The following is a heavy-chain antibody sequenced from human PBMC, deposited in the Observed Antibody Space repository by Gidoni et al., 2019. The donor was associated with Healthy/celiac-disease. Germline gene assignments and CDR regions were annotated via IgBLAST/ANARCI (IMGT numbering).Heavy chain of an antibody. D-gene: IGHD2-2*01. CDR1: GGPFISYA. CDR2: IIPIFGTA. Sequence: QVQLVQSGAEVQKPVSAVKGSCKASGGPFISYAISWVGQAPGQGLEWMGGIIPIFGTANYAQKFQGRVTITADKSTSTAYMELSSLRSEDKAVYYCARVRCSSTSCYAFDYWGQGTLVTVSS. CDR3: ARVRCSSTSCYAFDY. J-gene: IGHJ4*02. V-gene: IGHV1-69*06.